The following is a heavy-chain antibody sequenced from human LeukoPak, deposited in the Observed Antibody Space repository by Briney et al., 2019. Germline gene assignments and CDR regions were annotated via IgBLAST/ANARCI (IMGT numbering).Heavy chain of an antibody. CDR1: GYSISSGYY. J-gene: IGHJ4*02. CDR2: IYHSGST. Sequence: SETLSLTCTVSGYSISSGYYWGWIRQPPGKGLEWIGSIYHSGSTYYNPSLKSRVTISVDTSKNQFSLKLSSVTAADTAVYYCARVNLENDYWGQGTLVTVSS. CDR3: ARVNLENDY. D-gene: IGHD3-3*01. V-gene: IGHV4-38-2*02.